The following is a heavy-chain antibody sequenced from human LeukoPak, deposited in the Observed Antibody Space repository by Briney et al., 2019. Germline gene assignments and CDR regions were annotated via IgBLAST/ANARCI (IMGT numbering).Heavy chain of an antibody. CDR2: IIPILGIA. CDR1: GCTFISYA. J-gene: IGHJ4*02. Sequence: SVKVSCKASGCTFISYAISWVRQAPGQGLEWVGGIIPILGIANYAQKFQGRVTITEDKSTSTAHMELSSLRSEDTAVYYCARARALYNSSGYYYDAPFDYWGQGTLVTVSS. D-gene: IGHD3-22*01. CDR3: ARARALYNSSGYYYDAPFDY. V-gene: IGHV1-69*10.